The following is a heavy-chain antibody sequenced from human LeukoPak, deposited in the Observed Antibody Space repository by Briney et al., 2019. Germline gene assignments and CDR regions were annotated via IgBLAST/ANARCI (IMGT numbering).Heavy chain of an antibody. D-gene: IGHD2-2*01. V-gene: IGHV1-18*01. CDR2: ISAYNGNT. J-gene: IGHJ5*02. CDR3: ARDQWGLGLVPAAHNWFDP. Sequence: ASVKVSCKASGYTFTSYGISWVRQAPGQGLEWMGWISAYNGNTNYAQKLQGRVTMTTDTSTSTAYMELWSLGSDDTAVYYCARDQWGLGLVPAAHNWFDPWGQGTLVTVSS. CDR1: GYTFTSYG.